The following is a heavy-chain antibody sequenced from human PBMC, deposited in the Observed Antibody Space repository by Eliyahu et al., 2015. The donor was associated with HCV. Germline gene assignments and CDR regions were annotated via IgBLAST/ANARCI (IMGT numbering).Heavy chain of an antibody. CDR1: GYSISSGYY. V-gene: IGHV4-38-2*01. Sequence: QVQLQESGPGLVKPSETLSLTCAVSGYSISSGYYWGWIRQPPGKGLEWIGSIYHSGNTYYNPSLKSRVTISVDTSKNQFSLKLTSVTAADTAVYYCASNSPAVDYWGQGSLVTVSS. D-gene: IGHD2-2*01. CDR2: IYHSGNT. J-gene: IGHJ4*02. CDR3: ASNSPAVDY.